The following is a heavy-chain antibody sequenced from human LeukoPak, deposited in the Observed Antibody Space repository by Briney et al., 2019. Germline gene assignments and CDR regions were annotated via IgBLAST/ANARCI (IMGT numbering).Heavy chain of an antibody. J-gene: IGHJ3*02. D-gene: IGHD1-14*01. CDR1: AYTFTGYY. CDR3: ARRSRNGLDAFDI. V-gene: IGHV1-2*02. Sequence: GASVKVSCKASAYTFTGYYLHWVQQAPGQGFQWMGWLDPNNGDTEYAQKFQGRVTTTRDRSISTAYMNLGRLTSDDTAVYYCARRSRNGLDAFDIWGQGTMVTVSS. CDR2: LDPNNGDT.